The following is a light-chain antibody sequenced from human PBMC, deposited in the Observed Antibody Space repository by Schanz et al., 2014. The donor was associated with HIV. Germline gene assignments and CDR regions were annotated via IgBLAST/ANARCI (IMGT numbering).Light chain of an antibody. CDR1: SSDVGAYNS. CDR3: SSYAGINNFVI. CDR2: EVN. V-gene: IGLV2-8*01. Sequence: QSALTQPASVSGSPGQSITISCTGSSSDVGAYNSVSWYQQEPGKAPKLIIYEVNKRPSGVPDRFSGSKSGNTASLTVSGLQAEDEADYYCSSYAGINNFVIFGGGTKLTVL. J-gene: IGLJ2*01.